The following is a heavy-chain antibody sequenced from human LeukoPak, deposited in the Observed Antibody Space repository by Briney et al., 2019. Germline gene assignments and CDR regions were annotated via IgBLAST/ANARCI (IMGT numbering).Heavy chain of an antibody. CDR2: INPSGGST. J-gene: IGHJ4*02. CDR3: AREQEYDFWSCCHFDY. V-gene: IGHV1-46*01. Sequence: ASVKVSCKASGYTFTSYYMHWVRQAPGQGLEWMGIINPSGGSTSYAQKFQGRVTMTRDTSTSTVYMELSSLRSEDTAVYYCAREQEYDFWSCCHFDYWGQGTLVTVSS. CDR1: GYTFTSYY. D-gene: IGHD3-3*01.